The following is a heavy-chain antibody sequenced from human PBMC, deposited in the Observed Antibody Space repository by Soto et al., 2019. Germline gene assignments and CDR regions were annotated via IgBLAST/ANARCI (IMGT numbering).Heavy chain of an antibody. CDR3: ARVEGSADRTQD. V-gene: IGHV1-46*01. D-gene: IGHD3-10*01. CDR2: INPSGGGT. CDR1: GFSFTTYY. Sequence: QMQLVQSGAEVKNPGASVTVSCKASGFSFTTYYVHWVRQAPGQGLEWMGRINPSGGGTVYAQKFEGSVSIAMDAAASIVYMDLSSMRFDDTAVYFCARVEGSADRTQDWGQGTLVTVSS. J-gene: IGHJ4*02.